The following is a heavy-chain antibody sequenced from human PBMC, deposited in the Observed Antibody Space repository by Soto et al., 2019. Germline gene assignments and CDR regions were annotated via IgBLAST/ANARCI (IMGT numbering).Heavy chain of an antibody. CDR2: INAGNGNT. Sequence: AAVKVSCKASGCTFTSYAMHWVRQAPGQRLEWMGWINAGNGNTKYSQKFQGRVTITRDTSASTAYMELSSLRSEDTAVYYCARGRVGGSYYHLDYWGQGTLVTVSS. CDR1: GCTFTSYA. V-gene: IGHV1-3*01. D-gene: IGHD1-26*01. CDR3: ARGRVGGSYYHLDY. J-gene: IGHJ4*02.